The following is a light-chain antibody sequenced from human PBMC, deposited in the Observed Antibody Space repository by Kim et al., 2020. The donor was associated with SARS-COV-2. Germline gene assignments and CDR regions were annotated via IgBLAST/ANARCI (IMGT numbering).Light chain of an antibody. CDR2: GNN. CDR1: SSTIGPAYN. CDR3: QSYDSSLGGLEV. V-gene: IGLV1-40*01. Sequence: QSVLTQPPSVSGAPGQRVTISCTGSSSTIGPAYNVHWYQQLPGTAPKLLIYGNNNRPSGVPDRFSGSKSGSSASLVITGLQVEDGAEYYCQSYDSSLGGLEVFGTGTKVTVL. J-gene: IGLJ1*01.